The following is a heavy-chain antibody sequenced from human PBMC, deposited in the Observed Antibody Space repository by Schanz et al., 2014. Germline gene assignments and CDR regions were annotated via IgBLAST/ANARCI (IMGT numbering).Heavy chain of an antibody. CDR2: IKHDGSVK. D-gene: IGHD1-1*01. Sequence: EVQLVESGGGLVQPGGSLRLSCASSGFTFSDYWMSWVRQAPGKGPEWVANIKHDGSVKDYVDSVEGRFTISRDNSKNTLYLQMNSLRAEDTAVYFCAKIERNEDWGQGTLVTVSS. CDR1: GFTFSDYW. CDR3: AKIERNED. J-gene: IGHJ4*02. V-gene: IGHV3-7*05.